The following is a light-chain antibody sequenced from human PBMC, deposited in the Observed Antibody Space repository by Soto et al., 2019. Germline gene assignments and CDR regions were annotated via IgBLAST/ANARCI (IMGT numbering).Light chain of an antibody. J-gene: IGKJ5*01. V-gene: IGKV1-39*01. CDR1: QSISSY. CDR2: AAS. CDR3: QQSYSTPIT. Sequence: DIHMTQSPSSLSASVGDTVTISCRASQSISSYLNWYQQEPGKAPKFLIYAASSLQSGVPSRFSGSGSGTDFTLTISSLQPEDFATYYCQQSYSTPITFGQGTRLEIK.